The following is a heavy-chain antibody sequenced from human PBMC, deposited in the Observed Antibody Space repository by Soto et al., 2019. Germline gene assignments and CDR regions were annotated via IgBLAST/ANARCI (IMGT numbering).Heavy chain of an antibody. CDR2: FDPEDGET. J-gene: IGHJ5*02. V-gene: IGHV1-24*01. CDR1: GYTLTELS. CDR3: ATVFREQWLVGFDP. Sequence: ASVKVSCKVSGYTLTELSMHWVRQAPGKGLEWMGGFDPEDGETIYAQKFQGRVTMTEDTSTDTAYMELSSLRSEDTAVYYCATVFREQWLVGFDPWGQGTLVTVSS. D-gene: IGHD6-19*01.